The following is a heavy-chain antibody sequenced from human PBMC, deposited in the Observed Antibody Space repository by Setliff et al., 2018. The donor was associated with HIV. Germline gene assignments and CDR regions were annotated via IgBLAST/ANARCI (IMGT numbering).Heavy chain of an antibody. CDR2: ISYDGSNK. CDR1: GFTFSDYA. J-gene: IGHJ4*02. CDR3: ARELYREWDY. Sequence: GGSLRLSCAASGFTFSDYAIHWVRQAPGKGLEWVSFISYDGSNKYYTDSVKGRFAISRDNSKNTVYLQMNSLRVEDTAVYYCARELYREWDYWGQGTLVTVSS. D-gene: IGHD3-16*02. V-gene: IGHV3-30*09.